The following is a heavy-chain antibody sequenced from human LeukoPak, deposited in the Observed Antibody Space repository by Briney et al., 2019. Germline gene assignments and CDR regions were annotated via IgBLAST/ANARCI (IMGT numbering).Heavy chain of an antibody. J-gene: IGHJ4*02. CDR1: GFTFGSYW. Sequence: GGSLRLSCAASGFTFGSYWMHWVRQAPGKGLVWVSRIKSDGSDTSYADSVKGRFTISRDNAKNTLYLQMNSLRAEDTAVYYCARVPYDFWSGYPQVLYMDYWGQGTLVTVSS. V-gene: IGHV3-74*01. CDR2: IKSDGSDT. CDR3: ARVPYDFWSGYPQVLYMDY. D-gene: IGHD3-3*01.